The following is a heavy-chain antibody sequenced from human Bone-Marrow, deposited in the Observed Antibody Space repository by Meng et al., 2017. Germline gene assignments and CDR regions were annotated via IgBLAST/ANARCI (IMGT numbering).Heavy chain of an antibody. J-gene: IGHJ4*02. V-gene: IGHV3-53*02. CDR1: GLTVSSNS. CDR3: ARISWNALDY. CDR2: IYGGGST. D-gene: IGHD1-1*01. Sequence: VPLGGTGVGLSQPGGALRLSCAASGLTVSSNSMSWVRQAPGKGLEWVSLIYGGGSTYHADSVKGRFTISREISKNTLLLQMSSLRAEDTAVYYCARISWNALDYWGQGTLVTVSS.